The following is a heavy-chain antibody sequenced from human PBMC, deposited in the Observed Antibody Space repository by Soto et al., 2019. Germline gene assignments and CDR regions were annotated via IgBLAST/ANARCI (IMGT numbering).Heavy chain of an antibody. CDR1: GGSFSGYY. D-gene: IGHD3-10*01. CDR3: ARGGVLARGAPWGD. V-gene: IGHV4-34*01. Sequence: QVQLQQWGAGLLKPSETLSLTCAVYGGSFSGYYWSWIRQPPGKGLEWIGEINHSGSTNYNPSLKSRVTISVDTSKNQSSLKLSSVTAADTAVYYCARGGVLARGAPWGDWGQGTLVTVSS. J-gene: IGHJ4*02. CDR2: INHSGST.